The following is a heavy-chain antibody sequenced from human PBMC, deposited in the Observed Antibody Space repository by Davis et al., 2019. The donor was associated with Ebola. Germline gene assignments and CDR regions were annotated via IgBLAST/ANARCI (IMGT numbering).Heavy chain of an antibody. CDR1: GFTFSNYA. V-gene: IGHV3-30-3*01. J-gene: IGHJ6*02. CDR3: ARGYGSGSYYYYGMDV. Sequence: GGSLRLSCAASGFTFSNYAMHWVRQAPGKGLEWVAVISYDGSNKYYADSVKGRFTISRDNAKNSLYLQMNSLRAEDTAVYYCARGYGSGSYYYYGMDVWGQGTTVTVSS. CDR2: ISYDGSNK. D-gene: IGHD3-10*01.